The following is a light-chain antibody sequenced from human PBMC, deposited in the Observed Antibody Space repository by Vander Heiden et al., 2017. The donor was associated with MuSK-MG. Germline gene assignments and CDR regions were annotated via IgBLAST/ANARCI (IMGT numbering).Light chain of an antibody. J-gene: IGKJ2*01. Sequence: DLQMTQSPSSLSASVGYRVTITCRARQSISSYLNWYQQKPGKAPKLLIYAASSVQSGGPSRFSGSGSGTEFTITISSRQPEDCATYYCQQSDSTPMYTFGQGTKLEIK. CDR3: QQSDSTPMYT. CDR2: AAS. V-gene: IGKV1-39*01. CDR1: QSISSY.